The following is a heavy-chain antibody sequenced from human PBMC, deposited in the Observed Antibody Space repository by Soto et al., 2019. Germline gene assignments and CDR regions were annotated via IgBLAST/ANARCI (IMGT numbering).Heavy chain of an antibody. D-gene: IGHD6-19*01. J-gene: IGHJ4*02. Sequence: EVQLVESGGGLVQPGRSLRLSCAASGFTFDDYAMHWVRQAPGKGLEWVSGISWYSGSIGYADSVKGRFTISRDNAKNSLYLQMDSLRAEDTALYYCAKVKGSVAGIFDYWGQGTLVTVSS. V-gene: IGHV3-9*01. CDR3: AKVKGSVAGIFDY. CDR1: GFTFDDYA. CDR2: ISWYSGSI.